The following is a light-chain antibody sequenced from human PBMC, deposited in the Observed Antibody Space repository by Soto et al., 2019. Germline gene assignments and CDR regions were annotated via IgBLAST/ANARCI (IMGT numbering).Light chain of an antibody. CDR3: SSYTSTSTVYV. V-gene: IGLV2-14*03. CDR1: SSDIGSHNY. Sequence: QSALTQPASVSGSPGQSITISCTGTSSDIGSHNYVSWYQHHPAKAPKLIIFDVSNRPSGVSNRFSGSKSGNTASLTISGLQADDEADYYCSSYTSTSTVYVFGTGTKVTVL. CDR2: DVS. J-gene: IGLJ1*01.